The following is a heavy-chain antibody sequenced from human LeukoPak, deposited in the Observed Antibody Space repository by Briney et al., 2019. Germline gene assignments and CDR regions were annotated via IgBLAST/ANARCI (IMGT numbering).Heavy chain of an antibody. CDR1: GFTFSSYS. J-gene: IGHJ4*02. Sequence: GSLSLSCEASGFTFSSYSMSWARQAPGKGLEWVSSISSTSNYIYYADSVKGRFTISRDNAKNSLYLQMNTLRAEDTAVYYWPRLRGTIWYFDYWLQGTLVTVSS. CDR2: ISSTSNYI. CDR3: PRLRGTIWYFDY. V-gene: IGHV3-21*01. D-gene: IGHD4/OR15-4a*01.